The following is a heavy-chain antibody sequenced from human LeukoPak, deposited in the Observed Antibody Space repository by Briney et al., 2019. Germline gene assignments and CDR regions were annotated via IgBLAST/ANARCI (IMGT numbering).Heavy chain of an antibody. D-gene: IGHD3-10*01. V-gene: IGHV1-18*01. Sequence: ASVEVSCKASGYTFTSYGISWVRQAPGQGLEWMGWISAYNGNTNYAQKLQGRVTMTTDTSTSTAYMELRSLRSDDTAVYYCARGPDGSGSYYIPMDYFDYWGQGTLVTVSS. CDR1: GYTFTSYG. CDR2: ISAYNGNT. J-gene: IGHJ4*02. CDR3: ARGPDGSGSYYIPMDYFDY.